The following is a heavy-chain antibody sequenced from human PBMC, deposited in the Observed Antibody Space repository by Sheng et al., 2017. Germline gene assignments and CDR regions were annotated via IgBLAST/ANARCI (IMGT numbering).Heavy chain of an antibody. D-gene: IGHD3-3*01. CDR3: AKGTSNVLRPDYYYYYMDV. Sequence: QVQLVESGGGVVQPGGSLRLSCAASGFTFSSYGMHWVRQAPGKGLEWVAFIRYDGINKYYADSVKGRFTISPEQSKNTLYLQMNSLRAEDTAVYYCAKGTSNVLRPDYYYYYMDVWGKGTTVTVSS. CDR2: IRYDGINK. J-gene: IGHJ6*03. V-gene: IGHV3-30*02. CDR1: GFTFSSYG.